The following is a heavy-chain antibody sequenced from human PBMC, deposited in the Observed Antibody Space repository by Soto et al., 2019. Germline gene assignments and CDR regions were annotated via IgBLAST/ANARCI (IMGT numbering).Heavy chain of an antibody. V-gene: IGHV4-38-2*02. D-gene: IGHD1-26*01. CDR1: GYSISSGYY. J-gene: IGHJ4*02. Sequence: SETLSLTCAVSGYSISSGYYWGWIRQPPGKGLEWIGSIYHSGSTYYNPSLKSRVTISVDTSKNQFSLKLSSVTAADTAVYYCARDSSGSYLSLFDYWGQGTLVTVS. CDR3: ARDSSGSYLSLFDY. CDR2: IYHSGST.